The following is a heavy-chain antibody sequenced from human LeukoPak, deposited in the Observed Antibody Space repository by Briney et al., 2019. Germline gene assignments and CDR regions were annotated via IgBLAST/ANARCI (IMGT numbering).Heavy chain of an antibody. CDR3: AKGPAMVRGTFDP. Sequence: GGSLRLSCATSGFTFSSYAMSWVRQAPGKGLEWVSSISGSGGNTYYADSVKGRFTISRDYAKNTLYLQMNSLRTEETAVYYCAKGPAMVRGTFDPWGQGTLVTVSS. CDR1: GFTFSSYA. J-gene: IGHJ5*02. V-gene: IGHV3-23*01. D-gene: IGHD3-10*01. CDR2: ISGSGGNT.